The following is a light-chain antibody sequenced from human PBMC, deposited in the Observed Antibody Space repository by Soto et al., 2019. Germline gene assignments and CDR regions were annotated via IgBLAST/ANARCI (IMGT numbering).Light chain of an antibody. V-gene: IGKV3-20*01. CDR2: DAS. J-gene: IGKJ1*01. CDR3: QGYGNSRT. Sequence: EVVLTQSPGTLSLSPGERATLSCRASQSVGSSYLAWYQQKPGQAPRLLIYDASSRATGIPDRFSGSGSGTDFTLTISRLEPEDFAVYFCQGYGNSRTFGQGTKVDIK. CDR1: QSVGSSY.